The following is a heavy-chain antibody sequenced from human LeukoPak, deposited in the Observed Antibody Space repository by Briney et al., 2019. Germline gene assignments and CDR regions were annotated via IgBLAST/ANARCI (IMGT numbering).Heavy chain of an antibody. CDR3: ARDLRASYYYYYMDV. CDR1: GGSISSYF. J-gene: IGHJ6*03. D-gene: IGHD5/OR15-5a*01. V-gene: IGHV4-4*07. CDR2: IYASGSA. Sequence: PSETLSLTCSVSGGSISSYFWSWIRQPAGKGLEWIGRIYASGSANYNRSLKSRVTMSVDTSKNQFSLRLSSVTAADTAVYYCARDLRASYYYYYMDVWGRGTTVPVSS.